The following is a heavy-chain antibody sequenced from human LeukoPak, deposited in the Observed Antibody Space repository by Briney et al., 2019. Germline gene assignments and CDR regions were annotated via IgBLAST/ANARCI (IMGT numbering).Heavy chain of an antibody. V-gene: IGHV3-21*01. Sequence: GGSLRLPCSASGFTFSGYSRNWVRQAPGKGLEWVSSISSSSSYIYYADSVKGRFTISRDNAKNSLYLQMNSLRAEDTAVYYCARELSSSAERYFDYWGQGTLVTVSS. J-gene: IGHJ4*02. CDR2: ISSSSSYI. CDR3: ARELSSSAERYFDY. CDR1: GFTFSGYS. D-gene: IGHD6-6*01.